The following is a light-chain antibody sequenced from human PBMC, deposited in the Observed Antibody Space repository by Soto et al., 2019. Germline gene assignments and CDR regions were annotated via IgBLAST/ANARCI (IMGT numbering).Light chain of an antibody. Sequence: EIVMTQSPATLSVSPGERATLSCRASQSVSSYLAWYQQNRGQAPRLLIYGASSRAPGIPDRFGGSGSGTDFTLTISRLEPEDFAVYYCQQYGSSRWTFGQGTKVDIK. V-gene: IGKV3-20*01. CDR3: QQYGSSRWT. J-gene: IGKJ1*01. CDR2: GAS. CDR1: QSVSSY.